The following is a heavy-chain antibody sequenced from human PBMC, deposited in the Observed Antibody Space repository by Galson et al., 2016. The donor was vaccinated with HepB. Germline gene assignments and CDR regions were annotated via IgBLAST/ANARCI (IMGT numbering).Heavy chain of an antibody. CDR2: IYAGDSDT. CDR3: ARGLVFVSNWYYDL. D-gene: IGHD2-15*01. J-gene: IGHJ2*01. CDR1: GFSLSTYW. V-gene: IGHV5-51*07. Sequence: QSGAEVKKPGESLKISCEGSGFSLSTYWIGWVHQMPGKGLEWMGTIYAGDSDTRYSPSFQGQVTISVDKSINTAYLQWSRLEASDTAMYYCARGLVFVSNWYYDLWGRGTLVTVSS.